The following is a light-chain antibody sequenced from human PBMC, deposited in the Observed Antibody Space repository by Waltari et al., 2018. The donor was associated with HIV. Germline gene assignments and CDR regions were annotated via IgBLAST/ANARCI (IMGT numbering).Light chain of an antibody. CDR2: ATS. Sequence: EIQMTQSPSSLSASLGDRVTITCRASQSITYSLHWYQQKPGKAPRLLLSATSTLQSGVPPRFSGGGAGTDFTLTISSLQPEDFATYYCLQTYTSPRYTFGQGTKVEMK. J-gene: IGKJ2*01. CDR3: LQTYTSPRYT. CDR1: QSITYS. V-gene: IGKV1-39*01.